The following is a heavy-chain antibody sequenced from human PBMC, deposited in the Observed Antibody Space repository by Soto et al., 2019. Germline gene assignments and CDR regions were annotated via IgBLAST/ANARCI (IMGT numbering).Heavy chain of an antibody. CDR3: ASPDLLGYCTNGVCYADYYYYGMDV. V-gene: IGHV1-69*06. CDR2: IIPIFGTA. CDR1: GGTFSSYA. J-gene: IGHJ6*02. Sequence: SVKVSCKASGGTFSSYAISWVRQAPGQGLEWMGGIIPIFGTANYAQKFQGRVTITADKSTSTAYMELSSLRSEDTAVYYCASPDLLGYCTNGVCYADYYYYGMDVWGQGTTVTVYS. D-gene: IGHD2-8*01.